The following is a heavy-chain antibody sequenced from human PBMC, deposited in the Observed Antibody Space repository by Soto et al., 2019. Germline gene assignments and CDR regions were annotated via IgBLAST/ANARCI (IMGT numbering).Heavy chain of an antibody. D-gene: IGHD2-21*01. CDR2: ISGSGTST. V-gene: IGHV3-23*01. J-gene: IGHJ4*02. CDR3: AKSLSALFSLGDFKY. Sequence: PGVSLRLSCAASGFTFSSYALNWVRQAPGKGLEWVAEISGSGTSTYYAPSVKGRFIISSDSSKNTLYLRMYSLRAEDTAMYYCAKSLSALFSLGDFKYWGQGALVTVSS. CDR1: GFTFSSYA.